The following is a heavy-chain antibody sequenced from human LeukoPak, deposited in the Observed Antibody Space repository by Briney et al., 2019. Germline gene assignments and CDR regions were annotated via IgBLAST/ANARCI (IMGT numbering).Heavy chain of an antibody. Sequence: GGSLRLSCAASGFTFSSYWMHWVRQAPGKGPVWVSRINSDGSSTIYADSVKGRFTISRDNAKSTLYLQMNSLRAEDTAVYYCARSYGMDVWGQGTTVTVSS. CDR1: GFTFSSYW. CDR2: INSDGSST. V-gene: IGHV3-74*01. J-gene: IGHJ6*02. CDR3: ARSYGMDV.